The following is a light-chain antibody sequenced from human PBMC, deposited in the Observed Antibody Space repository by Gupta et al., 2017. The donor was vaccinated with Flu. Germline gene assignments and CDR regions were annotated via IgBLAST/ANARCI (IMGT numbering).Light chain of an antibody. Sequence: QSALTQPASVSASPGQSIPISCTGTSSDGGNYDLVSWDQKSPGKAPKLRIYEVSKRPSGVSNRFSGSKSGNTASLTISGLQAEDEADYYCCSYAGRHVVFGGGTKLTVL. CDR3: CSYAGRHVV. CDR2: EVS. V-gene: IGLV2-23*02. CDR1: SSDGGNYDL. J-gene: IGLJ3*02.